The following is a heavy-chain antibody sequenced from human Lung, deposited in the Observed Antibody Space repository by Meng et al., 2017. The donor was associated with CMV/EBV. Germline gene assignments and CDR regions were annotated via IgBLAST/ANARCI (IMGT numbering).Heavy chain of an antibody. Sequence: GGSLRLXCTASGFSFGDYAMNWVRQAPGKGLEWVGFIRSKGYGGTREYAASEKGRFTISRDDSKTIAYLQMNSLKTEDTAVYYCTRGGTIFGMVTSFDYWGQGXLVTVSS. CDR1: GFSFGDYA. V-gene: IGHV3-49*04. CDR3: TRGGTIFGMVTSFDY. D-gene: IGHD3-3*01. J-gene: IGHJ4*02. CDR2: IRSKGYGGTR.